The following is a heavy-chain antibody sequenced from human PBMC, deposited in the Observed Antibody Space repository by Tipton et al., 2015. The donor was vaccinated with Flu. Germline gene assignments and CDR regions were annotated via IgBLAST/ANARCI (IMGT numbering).Heavy chain of an antibody. CDR2: IYYSGST. CDR3: QRSPGYYFDF. Sequence: LRLSCTVSGGSITGYYWSWIRQPPGKGLEWIGYIYYSGSTNYNPSLKSRLTISVDTSRNQFSLRLSSVTAADTAVYYCQRSPGYYFDFWGQGTLVTVSS. V-gene: IGHV4-59*08. CDR1: GGSITGYY. J-gene: IGHJ4*02.